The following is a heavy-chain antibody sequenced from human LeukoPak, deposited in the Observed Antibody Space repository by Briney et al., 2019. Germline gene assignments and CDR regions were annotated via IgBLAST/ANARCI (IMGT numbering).Heavy chain of an antibody. D-gene: IGHD7-27*01. CDR3: ARGGSWGPGAFDI. CDR1: GFTFSSYS. J-gene: IGHJ3*02. V-gene: IGHV3-21*01. Sequence: GGSLRLSCAASGFTFSSYSMNWVRQAPGKGLEWVSSISSSSSYIYYADSVKGRFTISRDNAKNSLYLQMNSLRAEDTAVYYCARGGSWGPGAFDIWGQGTMVTVSS. CDR2: ISSSSSYI.